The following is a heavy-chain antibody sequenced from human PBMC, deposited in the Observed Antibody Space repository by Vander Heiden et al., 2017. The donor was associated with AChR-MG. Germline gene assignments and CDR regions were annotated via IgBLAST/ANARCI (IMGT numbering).Heavy chain of an antibody. V-gene: IGHV4-61*01. J-gene: IGHJ3*02. CDR1: GGSVSSGSYY. CDR3: ARDREHCSSTSCYYDAFDI. CDR2: IYYSGST. D-gene: IGHD2-2*01. Sequence: QVQLQESGPGLVKPSETLSLTCTVPGGSVSSGSYYWSWIRQPPGKGLEWIGYIYYSGSTNYNPSLKSRVTISVDTSKNQFSLKLSSVTAADTAVYYCARDREHCSSTSCYYDAFDIWGQGTMVTVSS.